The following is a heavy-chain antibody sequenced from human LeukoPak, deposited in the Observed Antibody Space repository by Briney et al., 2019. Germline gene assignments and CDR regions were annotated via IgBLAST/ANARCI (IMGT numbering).Heavy chain of an antibody. D-gene: IGHD3-22*01. CDR2: INPNSGGT. CDR3: ARDRSGYYDSSGYYYPRDAFDI. V-gene: IGHV1-2*02. Sequence: ASVKVSCKASGYTFTGYYMHWVRQAPGQGLEWMGWINPNSGGTNYAQKFQGRVTMTRDTPISTAYMELSRLRSDDTAVYYCARDRSGYYDSSGYYYPRDAFDIWGQGTMVTVSS. J-gene: IGHJ3*02. CDR1: GYTFTGYY.